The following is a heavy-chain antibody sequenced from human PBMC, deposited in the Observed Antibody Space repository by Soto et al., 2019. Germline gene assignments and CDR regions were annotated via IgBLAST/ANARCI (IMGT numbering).Heavy chain of an antibody. Sequence: GGSLRLSCAASGFTFSSYAMSWVRQAPGKGLEWVSAISGSGGSTYYADSVKGRFTISRDNSKNTLYLQMNSLRAEDTAVYYCAKEMSVLLWFGELSGRGPFDYWGQGTLVTVSS. D-gene: IGHD3-10*01. J-gene: IGHJ4*02. CDR2: ISGSGGST. V-gene: IGHV3-23*01. CDR3: AKEMSVLLWFGELSGRGPFDY. CDR1: GFTFSSYA.